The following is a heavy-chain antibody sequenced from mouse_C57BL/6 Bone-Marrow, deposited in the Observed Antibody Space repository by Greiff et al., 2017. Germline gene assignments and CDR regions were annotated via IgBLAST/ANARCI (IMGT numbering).Heavy chain of an antibody. CDR2: ISYSGST. CDR3: AREDTVVADWYFDV. Sequence: EVQLQESGPGMVKPSQSLSLTCTVTGYSITSGYDWHWIRHFPGNKLEWMGYISYSGSTNYNPSLKSRISITHDTSKNHFFLKLNSVTTEDTATYYCAREDTVVADWYFDVWGTGTTVTVSS. V-gene: IGHV3-1*01. J-gene: IGHJ1*03. D-gene: IGHD1-1*01. CDR1: GYSITSGYD.